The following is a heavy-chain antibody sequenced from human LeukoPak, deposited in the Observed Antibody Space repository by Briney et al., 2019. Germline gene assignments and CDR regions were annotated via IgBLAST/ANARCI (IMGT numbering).Heavy chain of an antibody. CDR2: IYHSGST. D-gene: IGHD3-10*01. Sequence: KPSETLCLTCAVSGYSISSGYYWSWIRQPLGKGLEWIGTIYHSGSTYYNPSLKSRVTMSVDTSKNQFSLRLSSVTAADTAAYFCARAFGSGSYVIYCWGQGTLVTVSS. J-gene: IGHJ4*02. CDR1: GYSISSGYY. V-gene: IGHV4-38-2*01. CDR3: ARAFGSGSYVIYC.